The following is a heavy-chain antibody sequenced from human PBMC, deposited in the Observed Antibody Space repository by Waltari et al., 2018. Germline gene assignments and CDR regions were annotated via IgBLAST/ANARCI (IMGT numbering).Heavy chain of an antibody. Sequence: QVQLQESGPGLVKPSQTLSLTCTVSGGSISRGSSYWSWIRQPAGKGLGWIGRIYTSGSTNYNPSIKSRVTISVDTSKNQFSLKLSSVTAADTAVYYCARETMEGAFDIWGQGTMVTVSS. V-gene: IGHV4-61*02. D-gene: IGHD3-3*01. CDR2: IYTSGST. CDR1: GGSISRGSSY. CDR3: ARETMEGAFDI. J-gene: IGHJ3*02.